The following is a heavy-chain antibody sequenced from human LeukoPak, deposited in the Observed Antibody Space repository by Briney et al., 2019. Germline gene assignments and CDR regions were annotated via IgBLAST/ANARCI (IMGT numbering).Heavy chain of an antibody. CDR2: IYWNDNK. D-gene: IGHD3-10*01. J-gene: IGHJ1*01. CDR1: GFSLRRHTVG. Sequence: ESGPTLLKPTPTLTLTCTFSGFSLRRHTVGVGWIRQPPGGALEWLSSIYWNDNKRYRPSLRDRVTITKDTSKNQVVLTLTNMDPVDTATYYCAHRGVVRERYFLQWGQGTLVIVS. V-gene: IGHV2-5*01. CDR3: AHRGVVRERYFLQ.